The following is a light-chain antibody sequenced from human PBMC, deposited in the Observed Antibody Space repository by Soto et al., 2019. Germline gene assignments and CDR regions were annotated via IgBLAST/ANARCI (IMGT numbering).Light chain of an antibody. V-gene: IGKV3-20*01. Sequence: IVMTQSPATLSVSPGGRATLSCRASQSVSTYLAWYQQKPGQAPRLLIYDASSRATGIPDRFSGSGSGTDFTLTISRLGPEDFAVYCCQQYGRSPWTFGQGTKVDI. CDR2: DAS. J-gene: IGKJ1*01. CDR1: QSVSTY. CDR3: QQYGRSPWT.